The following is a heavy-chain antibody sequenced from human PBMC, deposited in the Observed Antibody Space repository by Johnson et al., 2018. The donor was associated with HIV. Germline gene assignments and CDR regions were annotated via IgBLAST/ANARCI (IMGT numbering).Heavy chain of an antibody. J-gene: IGHJ3*02. CDR2: IKQDGSEK. Sequence: VQLVESGGGVVQPGRSLRLSFAASAFTFRSYSMHWVRQAPGTGLEWVANIKQDGSEKYYVDSLKGRFSISRDNSKNTVYLQMNSLRTEDTAVYYCARGITMIAVVKGDAFDIWGQGTMVTVSS. D-gene: IGHD3-22*01. CDR1: AFTFRSYS. CDR3: ARGITMIAVVKGDAFDI. V-gene: IGHV3-7*04.